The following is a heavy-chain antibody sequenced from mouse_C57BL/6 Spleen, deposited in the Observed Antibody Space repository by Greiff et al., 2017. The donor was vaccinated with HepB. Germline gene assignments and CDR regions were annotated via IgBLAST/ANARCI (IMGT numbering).Heavy chain of an antibody. D-gene: IGHD2-3*01. Sequence: VQLQQSGAELVRPGASVKLSCTASGFNIKDYYMHWVKQRPEQGLEWIGRIDPEDGDTECAPKFQGKATMTADTSSNTAYLQLSSLTSEDTAVYYCTTGLLRPYFDYWGQGTTLTVSS. CDR3: TTGLLRPYFDY. CDR1: GFNIKDYY. CDR2: IDPEDGDT. J-gene: IGHJ2*01. V-gene: IGHV14-1*01.